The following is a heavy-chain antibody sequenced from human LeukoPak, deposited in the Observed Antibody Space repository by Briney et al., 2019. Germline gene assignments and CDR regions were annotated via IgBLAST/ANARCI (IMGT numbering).Heavy chain of an antibody. CDR2: IYYSGST. CDR3: ASRPYPYSSSSEDY. Sequence: SETLSLTCTVSGGSISSYYWSWIRQPPGKGLEWIGYIYYSGSTNYNPSLKSRVTISVDTSKNQFSLKLSSVTAADTAVYYCASRPYPYSSSSEDYWGQGTLVTVSS. CDR1: GGSISSYY. V-gene: IGHV4-59*08. J-gene: IGHJ4*02. D-gene: IGHD6-6*01.